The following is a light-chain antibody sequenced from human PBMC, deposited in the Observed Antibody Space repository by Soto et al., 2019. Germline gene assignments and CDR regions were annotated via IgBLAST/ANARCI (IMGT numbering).Light chain of an antibody. CDR2: DAS. CDR3: QQRSNWPWT. V-gene: IGKV3-11*01. Sequence: EIVLTQSPATLSLSPGGRATLSCRASQSVSSYLAWYQQKPGQAPRLLIYDASNRATGIPARFSGSGSGTDFTLTISSLEPEDFAVYYCQQRSNWPWTFGQGTKVDI. J-gene: IGKJ1*01. CDR1: QSVSSY.